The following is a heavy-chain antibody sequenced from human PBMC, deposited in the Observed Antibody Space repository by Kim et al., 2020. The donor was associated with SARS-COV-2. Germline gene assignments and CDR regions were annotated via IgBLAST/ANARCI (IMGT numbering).Heavy chain of an antibody. CDR2: ISSSGSTI. J-gene: IGHJ4*02. Sequence: GGSLRLSCAASGFTFSDYYMSWIRQAPGKGLEWVSYISSSGSTIYYADSVKGRFTISRDNAKNSLYLQMNSLRAEDTAVYYCARARTRDIVATITYYFDYWGQGTLVTVSS. CDR3: ARARTRDIVATITYYFDY. D-gene: IGHD5-12*01. CDR1: GFTFSDYY. V-gene: IGHV3-11*01.